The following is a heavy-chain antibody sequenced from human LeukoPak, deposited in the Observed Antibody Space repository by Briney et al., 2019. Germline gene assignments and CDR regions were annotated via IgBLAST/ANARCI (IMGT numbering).Heavy chain of an antibody. Sequence: ASVKVSCKASGYTFTSYGISWVRQAPGQGLEWMGWISAYNGNTNYAQKLQGRVTMTTDTSTSTAYMELRSLRSDDTAVYYCARAPRWDDFWSGYRHSWVFDYWGRGTLVTVSS. CDR1: GYTFTSYG. V-gene: IGHV1-18*01. CDR3: ARAPRWDDFWSGYRHSWVFDY. D-gene: IGHD3-3*01. J-gene: IGHJ4*02. CDR2: ISAYNGNT.